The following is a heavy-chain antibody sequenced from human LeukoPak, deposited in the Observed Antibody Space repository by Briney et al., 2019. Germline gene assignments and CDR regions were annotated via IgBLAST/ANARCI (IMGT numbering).Heavy chain of an antibody. V-gene: IGHV1-2*02. J-gene: IGHJ6*03. D-gene: IGHD3-10*01. Sequence: ASVKVSCKASGYTFTGYYMHWVRQAPGQGLEWMGWINPNSGGTNYAQKFQGRVTMTRDTSISTAYMELSRLRSDDTAVYYCARDRGAHAYYYYYYMDVWGKGITVTVSS. CDR1: GYTFTGYY. CDR2: INPNSGGT. CDR3: ARDRGAHAYYYYYYMDV.